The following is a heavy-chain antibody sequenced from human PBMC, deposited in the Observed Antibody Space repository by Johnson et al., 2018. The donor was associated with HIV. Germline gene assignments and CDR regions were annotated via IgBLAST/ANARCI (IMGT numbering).Heavy chain of an antibody. CDR1: GFTFSSYW. J-gene: IGHJ3*02. D-gene: IGHD3-10*01. CDR3: ARRGITIVADAFDI. V-gene: IGHV3-7*05. CDR2: IRQDGSEK. Sequence: EVQLVESGGGLVQPGGSLRLSCAASGFTFSSYWMSWVRQAPGKGLEWVANIRQDGSEKYYVDSVKGRFTISRDNAKNLLYLQMYSLRAEDTAFYYCARRGITIVADAFDIWGQGTMVTVSS.